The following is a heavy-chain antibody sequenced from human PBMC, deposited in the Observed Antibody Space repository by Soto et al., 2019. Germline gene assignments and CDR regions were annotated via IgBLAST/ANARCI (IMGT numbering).Heavy chain of an antibody. D-gene: IGHD2-15*01. CDR3: VKGSEVARQELDY. CDR1: GFSFSNCG. J-gene: IGHJ4*02. Sequence: QVQLVESGGGVVQPGRSLRLSCAASGFSFSNCGMHWVRQAPGKGLEWVAAISFDGSDKYYLESVKGRFTISRENSKNTLFLQMNSLRVEDTAVYYCVKGSEVARQELDYWGQGTLVTVSS. CDR2: ISFDGSDK. V-gene: IGHV3-30*18.